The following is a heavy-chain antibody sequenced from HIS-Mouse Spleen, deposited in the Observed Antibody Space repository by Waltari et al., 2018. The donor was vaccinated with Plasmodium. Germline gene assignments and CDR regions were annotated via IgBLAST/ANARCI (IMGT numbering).Heavy chain of an antibody. Sequence: QVQLQESGPGLVKPSQTLSPTCTVSGGSIRSGCYYWSWIRQHPGKGLEWIGYIYYSGSTYYNPSLKSRVTISVDTSKNQFSLKLSSVTAADTAVYYCARSIAATVTFYFDYWGQGTLVTVSA. CDR1: GGSIRSGCYY. CDR3: ARSIAATVTFYFDY. D-gene: IGHD6-13*01. CDR2: IYYSGST. V-gene: IGHV4-31*03. J-gene: IGHJ4*02.